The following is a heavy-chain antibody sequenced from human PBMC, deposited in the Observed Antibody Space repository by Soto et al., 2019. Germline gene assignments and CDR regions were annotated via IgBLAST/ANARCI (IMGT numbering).Heavy chain of an antibody. V-gene: IGHV4-59*01. CDR2: IYYSGST. J-gene: IGHJ4*02. CDR1: GGSISSYY. Sequence: PSETLSLTCAVSGGSISSYYWSWIRQPPGKGLEWIGYIYYSGSTNYNPSLKSRVTISVDTSKNQFSLKLSSVTAADTAVYYCARDNCSGGSCYSDYWGQGTLVTVSS. D-gene: IGHD2-15*01. CDR3: ARDNCSGGSCYSDY.